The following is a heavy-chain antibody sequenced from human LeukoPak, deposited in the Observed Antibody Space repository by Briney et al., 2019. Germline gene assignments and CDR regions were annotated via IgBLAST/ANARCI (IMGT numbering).Heavy chain of an antibody. CDR1: GLTFSSYW. Sequence: GGSLRLSCAASGLTFSSYWMHWVRQLPWKGLVWVSRINTDGSSTYYADSVKGRFTISRDNAKNTLYLLMNGLRAEDTAIYYCARDRCSGGSCYWFDPWGQGTLVTVSS. CDR2: INTDGSST. CDR3: ARDRCSGGSCYWFDP. D-gene: IGHD2-15*01. V-gene: IGHV3-74*01. J-gene: IGHJ5*02.